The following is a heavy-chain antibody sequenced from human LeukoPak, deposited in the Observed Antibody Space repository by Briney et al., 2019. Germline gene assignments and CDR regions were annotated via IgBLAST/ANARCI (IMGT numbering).Heavy chain of an antibody. D-gene: IGHD2-15*01. V-gene: IGHV1-69*04. CDR1: GGTFSSYA. Sequence: ASVKVSCKASGGTFSSYAISWVRQAPGQGLEWMGRIIPILGIANYAQKFKGRVTITADKSTSTAYMELSSLRSEDTAVYYCARDLRDIVVAGLWGQGTLVTVSS. CDR2: IIPILGIA. CDR3: ARDLRDIVVAGL. J-gene: IGHJ4*02.